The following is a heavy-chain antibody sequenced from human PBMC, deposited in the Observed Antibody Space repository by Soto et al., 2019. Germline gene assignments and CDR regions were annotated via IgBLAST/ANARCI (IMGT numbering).Heavy chain of an antibody. J-gene: IGHJ5*02. D-gene: IGHD6-13*01. CDR1: GFTFSSYA. CDR3: AKTSTAIAAAGWFDP. CDR2: ISGSGGST. V-gene: IGHV3-23*01. Sequence: EVQLLESGGGLVQPGGSLRLSCAASGFTFSSYAMSWVRQAPWKGLEWVSAISGSGGSTYYADSVKGRFTISRDNSKNTLYLQMNSLRAEDTAAYYCAKTSTAIAAAGWFDPWGQGTLVTVSS.